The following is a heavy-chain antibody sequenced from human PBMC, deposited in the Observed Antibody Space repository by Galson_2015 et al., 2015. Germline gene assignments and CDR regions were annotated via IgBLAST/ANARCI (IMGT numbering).Heavy chain of an antibody. Sequence: SLRLSCAASGFTFSSYGMHWVRQAPGKGLEWVAVISYDGSNKYYADSVKGRFTISRDNSKNTLHLQMNSLRAEDTAVYYCAIMEWLRLTLPREWGQGTLVTVSS. CDR1: GFTFSSYG. CDR3: AIMEWLRLTLPRE. J-gene: IGHJ4*02. V-gene: IGHV3-30*03. D-gene: IGHD5-12*01. CDR2: ISYDGSNK.